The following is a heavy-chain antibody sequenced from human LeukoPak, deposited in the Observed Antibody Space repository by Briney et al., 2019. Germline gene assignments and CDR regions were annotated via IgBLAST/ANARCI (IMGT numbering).Heavy chain of an antibody. V-gene: IGHV1-2*04. J-gene: IGHJ4*02. CDR2: INPNGGGA. CDR3: AREYSSSWGLYYFDY. CDR1: GYTFTGYY. Sequence: GASVKVSCKASGYTFTGYYMHWVRQAPGQGLEWMGWINPNGGGANYAQKFQGWVTMTRDTSISTAYMELSRLRSDDTAVYYCAREYSSSWGLYYFDYWGQGTLVTVSS. D-gene: IGHD6-13*01.